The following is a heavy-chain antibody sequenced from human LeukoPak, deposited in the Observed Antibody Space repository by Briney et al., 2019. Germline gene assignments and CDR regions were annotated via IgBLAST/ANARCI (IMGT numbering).Heavy chain of an antibody. Sequence: SETLSLTCAVYGGSFSGYYWSWIRQPPGKGLEWIGYLYSSGSTNYNPSLKSRVTISVDTSKNQFSLKLSSVTAADTAVYYCARAGRGIQLWYFDYWGQGTLVTVSS. V-gene: IGHV4-59*12. CDR2: LYSSGST. CDR1: GGSFSGYY. D-gene: IGHD5-18*01. J-gene: IGHJ4*02. CDR3: ARAGRGIQLWYFDY.